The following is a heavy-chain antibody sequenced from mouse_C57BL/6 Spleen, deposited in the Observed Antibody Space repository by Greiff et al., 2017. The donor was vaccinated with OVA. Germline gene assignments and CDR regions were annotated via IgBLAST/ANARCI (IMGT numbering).Heavy chain of an antibody. D-gene: IGHD2-3*01. CDR3: AREGYDGYYVPFAY. V-gene: IGHV1-82*01. CDR1: GYAFSSSW. J-gene: IGHJ3*01. CDR2: IYPGDGDT. Sequence: QVQLQQSGPELVKPGASVKISCKASGYAFSSSWMNWVKQRPGKGLEWIGRIYPGDGDTNYNGKFKGKATLTADKSSSTASMQLSSLTTEESAVDFCAREGYDGYYVPFAYWGKGTLVTVSA.